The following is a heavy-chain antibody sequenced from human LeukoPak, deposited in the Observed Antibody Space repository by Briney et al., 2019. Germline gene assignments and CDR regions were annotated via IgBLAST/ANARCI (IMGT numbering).Heavy chain of an antibody. CDR1: GFTFSKYS. D-gene: IGHD6-13*01. CDR3: ARDRTWIAAAGLFDY. CDR2: ISSSGSTI. J-gene: IGHJ4*02. Sequence: GGSLRLSCVASGFTFSKYSMNWVRQAPGKGLEWVSYISSSGSTIYYADSVKGRFTISRDNAKNSLYLQMNSLRAEDTAVYYCARDRTWIAAAGLFDYWGQGTLVTVSS. V-gene: IGHV3-48*04.